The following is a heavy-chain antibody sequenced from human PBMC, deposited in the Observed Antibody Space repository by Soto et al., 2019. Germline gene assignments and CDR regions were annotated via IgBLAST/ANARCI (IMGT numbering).Heavy chain of an antibody. CDR1: GGSISSCGYY. Sequence: SETLSLTCTVSGGSISSCGYYWSWIRQHPGKGLEWIGYIYYSGSTYYNPSLKGRVTISVDTSKNQFSLKLSSVTAADTAVYYCARDTYYGPSTYYFDYWGQGTLVTVSS. CDR2: IYYSGST. D-gene: IGHD4-17*01. CDR3: ARDTYYGPSTYYFDY. V-gene: IGHV4-31*03. J-gene: IGHJ4*02.